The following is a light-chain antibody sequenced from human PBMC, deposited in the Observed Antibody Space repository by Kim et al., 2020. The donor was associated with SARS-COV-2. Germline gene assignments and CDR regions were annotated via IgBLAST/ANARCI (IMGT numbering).Light chain of an antibody. CDR2: DVI. J-gene: IGLJ1*01. CDR3: LSFTHNTDV. Sequence: QSALTQPASVSVSPGQSITISCTGSSSDVGGYDYVSWYQQYPGSVPKLLIYDVIKRPSGVSSRFSGSKSGNTASLTISGLQPEDEADYYCLSFTHNTDVFGSGTKVTVL. CDR1: SSDVGGYDY. V-gene: IGLV2-14*03.